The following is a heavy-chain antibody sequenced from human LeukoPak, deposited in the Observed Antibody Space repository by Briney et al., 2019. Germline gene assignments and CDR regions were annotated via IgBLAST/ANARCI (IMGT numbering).Heavy chain of an antibody. CDR3: ARGRRDYGSGSYIYYYGMDV. CDR1: GYAFTSYD. V-gene: IGHV1-8*01. D-gene: IGHD3-10*01. J-gene: IGHJ6*02. Sequence: ASVKVSCKASGYAFTSYDINWVRQATGQGLEWMGWMNPNSGNTGYAQKFQGRVTMTRNTSISTAYMELSSLRSEDTAVYYCARGRRDYGSGSYIYYYGMDVWGQGTTVTVS. CDR2: MNPNSGNT.